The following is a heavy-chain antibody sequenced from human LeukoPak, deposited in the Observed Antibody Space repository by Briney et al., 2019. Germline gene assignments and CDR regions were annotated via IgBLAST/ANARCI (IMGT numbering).Heavy chain of an antibody. V-gene: IGHV1-8*03. CDR1: GYTFTGYD. Sequence: ASVKVSCKASGYTFTGYDINWVRQATGQGLEWMGWMNPNSGNTGYAQKFQGRVTITRNTSISIAYMELSSLRSEDTAVYYCARGMICSGGSCYRNWFDPWGQGTLVTVSS. D-gene: IGHD2-15*01. CDR3: ARGMICSGGSCYRNWFDP. CDR2: MNPNSGNT. J-gene: IGHJ5*02.